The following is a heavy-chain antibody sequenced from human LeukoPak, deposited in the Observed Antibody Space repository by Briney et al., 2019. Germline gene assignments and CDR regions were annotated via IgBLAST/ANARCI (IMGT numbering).Heavy chain of an antibody. Sequence: GGSLRLSCAASGFTFSGYAMNWVRQAPGKGLEWVSLIVDNDGNTYYADSVKGRFTISRDNSKNTLYLQMNSLRAEDTAVYYCAKTDRSDYSYHFDYWGQGTLVTVSS. CDR1: GFTFSGYA. J-gene: IGHJ4*02. CDR3: AKTDRSDYSYHFDY. V-gene: IGHV3-23*01. D-gene: IGHD3-22*01. CDR2: IVDNDGNT.